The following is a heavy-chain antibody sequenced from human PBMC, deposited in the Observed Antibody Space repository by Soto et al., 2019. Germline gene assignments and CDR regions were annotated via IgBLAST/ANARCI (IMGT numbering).Heavy chain of an antibody. CDR2: IKYSGTT. D-gene: IGHD1-7*01. CDR3: ARRYGTTFDY. V-gene: IGHV4-39*07. CDR1: GGSISSSRCH. J-gene: IGHJ4*02. Sequence: SETLSLTCTVSGGSISSSRCHWGWIRQPPGKGLEWIASIKYSGTTNYNPSLKSRVTISVDTSKNQFSLKLSSVTAADTAVYYCARRYGTTFDYWGQGTLVTVSS.